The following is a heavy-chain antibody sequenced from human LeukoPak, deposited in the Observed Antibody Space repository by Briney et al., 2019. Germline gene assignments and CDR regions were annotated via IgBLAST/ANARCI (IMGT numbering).Heavy chain of an antibody. J-gene: IGHJ4*02. D-gene: IGHD3-22*01. V-gene: IGHV3-11*01. CDR1: GFTFSDYY. CDR2: ISSSGSTI. Sequence: GGSLRLSCAASGFTFSDYYMSWIRQAPGKGLEWVSYISSSGSTIYYADSAKGRFTISRDNAKNSLYLQMNSLRAEDTAVYYCARDRYRSYYDSSGYYPDYWGQGTLVTVSS. CDR3: ARDRYRSYYDSSGYYPDY.